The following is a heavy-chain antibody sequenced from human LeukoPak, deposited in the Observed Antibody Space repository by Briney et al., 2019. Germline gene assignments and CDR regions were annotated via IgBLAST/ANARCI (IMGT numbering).Heavy chain of an antibody. CDR3: ARHPEPGIAAV. V-gene: IGHV4-4*07. J-gene: IGHJ4*02. D-gene: IGHD6-13*01. CDR1: GGSISSYY. Sequence: SETLSLTCTVSGGSISSYYWSWIRQPAGKGLEWIGRIYSSGSTSYNPSLKSRVTMSVDTSKNQFSLKLSSVTAADTAVYYCARHPEPGIAAVWGQGTLVTVSS. CDR2: IYSSGST.